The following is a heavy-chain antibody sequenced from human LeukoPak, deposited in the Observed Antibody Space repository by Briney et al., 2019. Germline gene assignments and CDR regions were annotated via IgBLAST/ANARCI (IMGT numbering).Heavy chain of an antibody. Sequence: KNGESLKISCKGSGYKFTNYWIVWLRQMPGKGLEWMGIIYPDDSNTRYSPSFQGQVTISVDKSFSTAYLQWNSLKASDTAMYYCALQPGYCSSASCSHFDFWGQGTLVTVSS. CDR2: IYPDDSNT. V-gene: IGHV5-51*01. CDR3: ALQPGYCSSASCSHFDF. CDR1: GYKFTNYW. D-gene: IGHD2-2*01. J-gene: IGHJ4*02.